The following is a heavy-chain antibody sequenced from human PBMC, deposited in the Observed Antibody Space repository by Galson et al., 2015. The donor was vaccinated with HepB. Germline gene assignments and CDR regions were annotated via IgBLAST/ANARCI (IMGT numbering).Heavy chain of an antibody. CDR1: GFTFSNAW. CDR2: IKSKTDGGTT. Sequence: SLRLSCAASGFTFSNAWMSWVRQAPGKGLEWVGRIKSKTDGGTTDYAAPVKGRFTISRDDSKNTLYLQMNSLKTEDTAVYYCTTIVRFRGVNLDYWGQGTLVTVSS. CDR3: TTIVRFRGVNLDY. V-gene: IGHV3-15*01. J-gene: IGHJ4*02. D-gene: IGHD3-10*01.